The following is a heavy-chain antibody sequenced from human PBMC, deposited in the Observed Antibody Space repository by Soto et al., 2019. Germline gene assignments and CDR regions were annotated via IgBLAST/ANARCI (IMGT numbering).Heavy chain of an antibody. V-gene: IGHV1-18*03. CDR1: GYTFTSYG. CDR2: ISADNGNT. D-gene: IGHD4-17*01. CDR3: AVYRCGVGVGTTGSTRFDY. J-gene: IGHJ4*02. Sequence: QVQLVQSGAEVKKPGASVKVSCKASGYTFTSYGISWVRQAPGQGLEWMGWISADNGNTNYAQKLQGRVTMTRDTVTRTASVELGSLGLGGMGLYYWAVYRCGVGVGTTGSTRFDYWGQGTLVTVSS.